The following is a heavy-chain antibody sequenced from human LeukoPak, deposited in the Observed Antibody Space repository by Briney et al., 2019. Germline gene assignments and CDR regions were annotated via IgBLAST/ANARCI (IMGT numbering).Heavy chain of an antibody. CDR3: ARNHGTFDWLFIFDY. V-gene: IGHV3-48*04. CDR2: ISSSSTTI. D-gene: IGHD3-9*01. Sequence: PGGSLRLSRAASGFTFSSYSMNWVRQAPGKGLEWVSYISSSSTTIYYADSVKGRFTISRDNAKNSLYLQMNSLRAEDTAVYYCARNHGTFDWLFIFDYWGQGALVTVSS. J-gene: IGHJ4*02. CDR1: GFTFSSYS.